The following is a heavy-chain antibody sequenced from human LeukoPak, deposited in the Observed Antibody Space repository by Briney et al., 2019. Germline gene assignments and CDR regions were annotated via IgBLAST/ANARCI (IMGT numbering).Heavy chain of an antibody. V-gene: IGHV5-51*01. CDR3: ARLWKISGSGEFDY. CDR2: IYPGDSDT. CDR1: EYSFPTYW. D-gene: IGHD2-15*01. J-gene: IGHJ4*02. Sequence: GESLKISCKHSEYSFPTYWIGWVRQMPGKGLEWMGIIYPGDSDTRYSPSFQGQVTISADKSISTAYLQWSSLKASDTAMYYCARLWKISGSGEFDYWGQGTLVTVSS.